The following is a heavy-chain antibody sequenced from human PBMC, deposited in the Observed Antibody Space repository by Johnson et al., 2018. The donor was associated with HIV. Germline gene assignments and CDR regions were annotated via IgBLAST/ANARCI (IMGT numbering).Heavy chain of an antibody. CDR2: ISYDGSNK. D-gene: IGHD3-16*01. CDR3: AREWGVITFGGVIPRNAFDS. J-gene: IGHJ3*02. Sequence: QLVESGGGVVQPGRSLRLSCAASGFTFSSYAMHWVRQAPGKGLEWVAVISYDGSNKYYADSVKGRFTISRDNSKNTLYLQMNSLSAEDTAVYYCAREWGVITFGGVIPRNAFDSWGQGTMVTVSS. CDR1: GFTFSSYA. V-gene: IGHV3-30*04.